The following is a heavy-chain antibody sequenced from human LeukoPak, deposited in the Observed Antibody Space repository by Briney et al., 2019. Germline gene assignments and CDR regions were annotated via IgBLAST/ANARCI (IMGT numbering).Heavy chain of an antibody. D-gene: IGHD3-3*01. J-gene: IGHJ6*03. V-gene: IGHV4-59*08. Sequence: SETLSLTCTVSGGSLSSYYWSWIRQPPGKGLEWIGYIYYSGSTNYNPSLKSRVTISVDTSKNQFSLKLSSVTAADTAVYYCARHFWSSGYFSMDVWGKGTTVTVSS. CDR2: IYYSGST. CDR1: GGSLSSYY. CDR3: ARHFWSSGYFSMDV.